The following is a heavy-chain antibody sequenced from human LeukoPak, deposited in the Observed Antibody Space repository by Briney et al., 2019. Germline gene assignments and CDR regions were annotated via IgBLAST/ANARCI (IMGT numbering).Heavy chain of an antibody. CDR1: GFTFRNYE. D-gene: IGHD3-22*01. V-gene: IGHV3-48*03. Sequence: PGGSLRLSCAASGFTFRNYEMNWVRQAPGKGLEWVSYISSSGSTIYYADSVKARFTISRDNAKNSLYLQMNSLRAEDTAVYYCAGGDSSGYYPIDYWGQGTLVTVSS. J-gene: IGHJ4*02. CDR3: AGGDSSGYYPIDY. CDR2: ISSSGSTI.